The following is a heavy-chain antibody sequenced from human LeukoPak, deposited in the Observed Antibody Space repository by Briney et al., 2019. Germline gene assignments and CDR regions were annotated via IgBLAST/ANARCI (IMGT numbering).Heavy chain of an antibody. D-gene: IGHD2-2*01. J-gene: IGHJ6*03. CDR1: GFTFSSYA. CDR2: ISGSGGST. CDR3: VKDGSWGDYQFYFYMDV. V-gene: IGHV3-23*01. Sequence: GGSLRLSCAASGFTFSSYAMSWVRQAPGKGLEWVSAISGSGGSTYYADSVKGRFTISRDNSKSTLYIEMNSLRAEDTAVYYCVKDGSWGDYQFYFYMDVWGKGTTVTVSS.